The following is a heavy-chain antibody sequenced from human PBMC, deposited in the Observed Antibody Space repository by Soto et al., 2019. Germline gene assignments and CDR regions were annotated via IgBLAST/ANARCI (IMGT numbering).Heavy chain of an antibody. V-gene: IGHV3-66*01. D-gene: IGHD3-16*01. Sequence: QRLACGASKLIVRSLASQGPGKGLEGVSVMYRDGRTNYADSVEGRFTISRDNSKNTLNLQMNSLRAEDTAGYYCASANGGDYDDYWVQGTQV. J-gene: IGHJ4*02. CDR3: ASANGGDYDDY. CDR2: MYRDGRT. CDR1: KLIVRS.